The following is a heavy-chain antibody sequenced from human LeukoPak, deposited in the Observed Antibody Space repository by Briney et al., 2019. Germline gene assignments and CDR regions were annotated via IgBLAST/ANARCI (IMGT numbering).Heavy chain of an antibody. D-gene: IGHD1-1*01. CDR3: AKDGSRTLYYMDV. J-gene: IGHJ6*03. Sequence: GGSLRLSCAASGFTFSSYGMHWVRQAPGKGLEWVAFIRYDGSNKYYADSVKGRFTISRDNSKNTLYLQMNSLRAEDTAVYYCAKDGSRTLYYMDVWGKGTTVTVSS. CDR2: IRYDGSNK. CDR1: GFTFSSYG. V-gene: IGHV3-30*02.